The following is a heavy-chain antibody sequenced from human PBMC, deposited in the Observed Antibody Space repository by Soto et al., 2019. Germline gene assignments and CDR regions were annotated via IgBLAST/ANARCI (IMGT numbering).Heavy chain of an antibody. CDR3: AKSGTNTYIHYYGMDV. CDR2: ISAGGDT. V-gene: IGHV3-23*01. J-gene: IGHJ6*02. D-gene: IGHD2-8*01. Sequence: GSLRLSCAASGFTFSSYAMSWVRQAPGKGLEWVSGISAGGDTYYADSVKGRFTISRDNSKNTLYLQMNSLRAEDTALYYCAKSGTNTYIHYYGMDVWGQGTTVTVSS. CDR1: GFTFSSYA.